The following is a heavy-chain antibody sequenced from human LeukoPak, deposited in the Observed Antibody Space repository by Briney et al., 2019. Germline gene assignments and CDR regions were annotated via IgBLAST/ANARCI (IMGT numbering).Heavy chain of an antibody. CDR3: AREVGGGASGQ. J-gene: IGHJ4*02. D-gene: IGHD3-16*01. CDR2: IYSDGTV. Sequence: GGSLRLSCAASGFTVSSNYMSWVRQVPGKGLEWVSVIYSDGTVSYADSVKGRFTISRDNSENTLYLQMNSLRVEDTAVYYCAREVGGGASGQWGQGTMVAVSS. V-gene: IGHV3-66*01. CDR1: GFTVSSNY.